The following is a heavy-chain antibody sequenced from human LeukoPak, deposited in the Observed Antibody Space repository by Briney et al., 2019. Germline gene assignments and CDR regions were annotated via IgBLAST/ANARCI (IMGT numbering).Heavy chain of an antibody. J-gene: IGHJ6*02. D-gene: IGHD2-2*01. Sequence: ASVKVSCKASGYTFTGYYMHWVRQAPGQGVEWMGWINPNSGGTNYAQKFQGRVTMTRDTSISTAYMELSRLRSDDTAVYYCAREQVVVVPAGEYYYYGMDVWGQGTTVTVSS. CDR1: GYTFTGYY. CDR2: INPNSGGT. V-gene: IGHV1-2*02. CDR3: AREQVVVVPAGEYYYYGMDV.